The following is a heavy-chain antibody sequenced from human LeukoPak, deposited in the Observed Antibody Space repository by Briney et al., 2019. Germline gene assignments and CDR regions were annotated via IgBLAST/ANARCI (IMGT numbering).Heavy chain of an antibody. D-gene: IGHD6-19*01. Sequence: GGSLRLSCAASGFTFSSYSMNWVRQAPGKGLEWVSSLNSGGNTYYADSVKDRFTISRDNSQNTVYLQMSSLRAEDTAVYYCARLRYSSGPLGFWGEGTLVTVSS. V-gene: IGHV3-66*01. CDR1: GFTFSSYS. CDR2: LNSGGNT. CDR3: ARLRYSSGPLGF. J-gene: IGHJ4*02.